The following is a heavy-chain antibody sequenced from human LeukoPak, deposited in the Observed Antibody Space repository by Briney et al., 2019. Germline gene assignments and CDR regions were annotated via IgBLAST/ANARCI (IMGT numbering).Heavy chain of an antibody. CDR3: AREGSGSYYGAYYYYYMDV. Sequence: SETLSLTCTVSGGSISSYYWSWIRQFPGKGLEWIGYIYYSGSTNYNPSLKSRVTISVDTSKNQFSLKLSSVTAADTAVYYCAREGSGSYYGAYYYYYMDVWGKGTTVTVSS. D-gene: IGHD3-10*01. CDR1: GGSISSYY. CDR2: IYYSGST. J-gene: IGHJ6*03. V-gene: IGHV4-59*01.